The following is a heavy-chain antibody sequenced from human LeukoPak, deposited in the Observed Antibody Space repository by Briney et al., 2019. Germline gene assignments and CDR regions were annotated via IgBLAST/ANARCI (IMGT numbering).Heavy chain of an antibody. CDR2: INSGGNT. CDR1: GFTVSSSY. J-gene: IGHJ4*02. D-gene: IGHD1-26*01. V-gene: IGHV3-53*01. CDR3: ARVPGRTRYFDS. Sequence: QSGGSLRLSCAASGFTVSSSYMNWVRQAPGKGLEWVSIINSGGNTYYADSVKGRFTISRDNAKNTVYLQVNSLRAEDTAVYYCARVPGRTRYFDSWGQGILVTVSS.